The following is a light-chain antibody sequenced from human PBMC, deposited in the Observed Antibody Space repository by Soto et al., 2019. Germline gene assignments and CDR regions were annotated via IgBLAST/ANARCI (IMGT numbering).Light chain of an antibody. CDR1: QSVSSY. J-gene: IGKJ4*01. CDR2: DAS. CDR3: QQRSNWLN. Sequence: EIVLTQSPATLSLSPGERATLSCRASQSVSSYLAWYQQKPGQAPRLLIYDASNRATAIPARFSGSGSGTDFTLTISSLEPEDFAVYYCQQRSNWLNFGGGTKVEIK. V-gene: IGKV3-11*01.